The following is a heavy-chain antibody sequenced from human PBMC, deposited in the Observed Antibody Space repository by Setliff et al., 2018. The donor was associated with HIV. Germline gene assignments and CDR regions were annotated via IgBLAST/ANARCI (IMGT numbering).Heavy chain of an antibody. CDR1: GGSISSGTYY. CDR2: IYYSGST. J-gene: IGHJ4*02. V-gene: IGHV4-61*03. CDR3: ARRAVQDSSGYYYDSSGYYIDH. Sequence: PSETLSLTCSVSGGSISSGTYYWSWIRQMPGKGLEWIGYIYYSGSTYYNPSLKSRVTISLDTSKNHFSLKLNSVTDADTAVYYCARRAVQDSSGYYYDSSGYYIDHWGQGTLVTVSS. D-gene: IGHD3-22*01.